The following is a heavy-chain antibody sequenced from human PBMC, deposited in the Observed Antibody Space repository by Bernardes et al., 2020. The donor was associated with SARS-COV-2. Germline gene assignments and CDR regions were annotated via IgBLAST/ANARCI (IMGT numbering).Heavy chain of an antibody. D-gene: IGHD1-26*01. CDR2: ISSSGSTI. J-gene: IGHJ6*02. CDR3: ARSSTTDRYYYYGMDV. CDR1: GFTFSDYY. Sequence: GGSLRLSCAASGFTFSDYYMSWIRQAPGKGLEWVSYISSSGSTIYYADSVKGRFTISRDNAKNSLYLQMNSLRAEDTAVYYCARSSTTDRYYYYGMDVWGQGTTVTVSS. V-gene: IGHV3-11*01.